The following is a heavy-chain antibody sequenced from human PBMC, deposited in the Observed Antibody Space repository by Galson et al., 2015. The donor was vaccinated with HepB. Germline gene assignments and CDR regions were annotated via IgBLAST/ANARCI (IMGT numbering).Heavy chain of an antibody. CDR2: ISGSGGST. D-gene: IGHD3-22*01. CDR1: GFTFSSYA. V-gene: IGHV3-23*01. J-gene: IGHJ4*02. Sequence: SLRLSCAASGFTFSSYAMSWVRQAPGKGLEWVSAISGSGGSTYYADSVKGRFTISRDNSKDTLYLQMNSLRAEDTAVYYCARKGVGYYYDSSEALGFDYWGQGTLVTVSS. CDR3: ARKGVGYYYDSSEALGFDY.